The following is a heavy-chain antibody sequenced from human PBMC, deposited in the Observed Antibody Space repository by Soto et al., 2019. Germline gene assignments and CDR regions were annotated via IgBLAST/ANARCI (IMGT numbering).Heavy chain of an antibody. D-gene: IGHD6-13*01. CDR1: GFTFSSYG. CDR3: ARAYLPGIAAAVTNWFDP. CDR2: IWYDGSNK. J-gene: IGHJ5*02. Sequence: GGSLRLSCAASGFTFSSYGMHWVRQAPGKGLEWVAVIWYDGSNKYYADSVKGRFTISRDNSKNTLYLQMNSLRAEDTAVYYCARAYLPGIAAAVTNWFDPWGQGTLVTVSS. V-gene: IGHV3-33*01.